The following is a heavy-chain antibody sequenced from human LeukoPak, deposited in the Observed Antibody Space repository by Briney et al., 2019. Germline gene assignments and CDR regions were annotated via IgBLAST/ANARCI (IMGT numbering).Heavy chain of an antibody. CDR2: INTSGGRT. Sequence: PGGSLRLSCGASGFTFKNYGMNWVRQAPGKGLEWVSTINTSGGRTYYADSVKGRFTISRDNSKNTLYLQMNSLRAEDTAVYYRTRREDCGGDCPYYFDYWGQGTLVTVSS. CDR3: TRREDCGGDCPYYFDY. J-gene: IGHJ4*02. CDR1: GFTFKNYG. V-gene: IGHV3-23*01. D-gene: IGHD2-21*02.